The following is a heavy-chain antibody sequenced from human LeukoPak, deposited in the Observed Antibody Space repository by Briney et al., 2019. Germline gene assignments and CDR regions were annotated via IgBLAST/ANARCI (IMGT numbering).Heavy chain of an antibody. D-gene: IGHD3-16*02. CDR2: IVHSGRT. CDR1: GGSFSGYY. V-gene: IGHV4-34*12. CDR3: AGLPLVWGSYPQDYYYYYGMDV. Sequence: SETLSLTCAVFGGSFSGYYWTWIRQPPGKGLEWIGEIVHSGRTNYSPSLKSRVTLSVDTSKNQFSLRLSSVTAADTAVYYCAGLPLVWGSYPQDYYYYYGMDVWGQGTTVTVSS. J-gene: IGHJ6*02.